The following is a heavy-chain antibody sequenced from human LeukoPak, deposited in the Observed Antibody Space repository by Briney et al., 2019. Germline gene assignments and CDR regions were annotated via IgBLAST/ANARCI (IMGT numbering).Heavy chain of an antibody. V-gene: IGHV4-59*01. D-gene: IGHD6-13*01. CDR1: GGSISSSY. J-gene: IGHJ4*02. CDR3: AIVPAAGTGTDY. CDR2: IYYSGST. Sequence: PSETLSLTCTVSGGSISSSYLSWIRQPPGKGLEWIGYIYYSGSTNYNPSLKNRVTMSVDTSKNQFSLRLTSVTAADTAVYYCAIVPAAGTGTDYWGQGTMVTVSS.